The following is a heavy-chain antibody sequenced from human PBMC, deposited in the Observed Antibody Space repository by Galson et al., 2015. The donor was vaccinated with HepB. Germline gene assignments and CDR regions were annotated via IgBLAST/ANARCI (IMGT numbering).Heavy chain of an antibody. Sequence: SLRLSCAASGFTFGDYAMSWFRQAPGKGLEWVGFIRSKAYGGTTEYAASVKGRFTISRDDSKSIAYLQMNSLKTEDTAVYYCTALVARWFGELSYWGQGTLVTVSS. V-gene: IGHV3-49*03. CDR1: GFTFGDYA. J-gene: IGHJ4*02. CDR2: IRSKAYGGTT. CDR3: TALVARWFGELSY. D-gene: IGHD3-10*01.